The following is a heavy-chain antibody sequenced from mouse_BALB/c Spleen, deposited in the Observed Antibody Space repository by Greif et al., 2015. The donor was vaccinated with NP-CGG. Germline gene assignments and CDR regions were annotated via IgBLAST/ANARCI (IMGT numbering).Heavy chain of an antibody. J-gene: IGHJ3*01. D-gene: IGHD1-2*01. V-gene: IGHV5-6-5*01. CDR1: GFTFSSYA. CDR3: AREETLRPFAY. Sequence: EVQGVESGGGLVKPGGSLKLSCAASGFTFSSYAMSWVRQTPEKRLEWVASISSGGSTYYPDSVKGRFTISRDNARNILYLQMSSLRSEDTAMYYCAREETLRPFAYWGQGTLVTVSA. CDR2: ISSGGST.